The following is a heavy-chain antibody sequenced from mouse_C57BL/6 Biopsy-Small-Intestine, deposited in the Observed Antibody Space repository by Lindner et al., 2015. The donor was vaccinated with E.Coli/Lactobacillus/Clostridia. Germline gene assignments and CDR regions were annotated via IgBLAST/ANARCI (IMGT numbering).Heavy chain of an antibody. CDR3: ARHEEGIYYGNYYFDD. CDR2: FYPGSGSI. D-gene: IGHD2-1*01. Sequence: VQLQESGAELVKPGASVKLSCKASGYTFTEYTIHWVKQRSGQGLEWIGWFYPGSGSIKFNEKFKDKATLTADKSSNTVYMELSRLTSEDSAVYFCARHEEGIYYGNYYFDDWGQGTTLTVSS. V-gene: IGHV1-62-2*01. J-gene: IGHJ2*01. CDR1: GYTFTEYT.